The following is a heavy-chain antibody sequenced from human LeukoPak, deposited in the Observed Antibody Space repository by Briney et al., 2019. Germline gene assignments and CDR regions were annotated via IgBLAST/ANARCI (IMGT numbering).Heavy chain of an antibody. CDR1: GFTFDDYA. CDR3: AKVHCSSADCFTCGFDC. D-gene: IGHD2-2*02. CDR2: FNWNTGNI. Sequence: PGGSLRLSCAASGFTFDDYAVHWVRQVPGKGLEWVSGFNWNTGNIDYADSVKGRFTISRDNAKNSLYLQMNSLRTEDTAFYYCAKVHCSSADCFTCGFDCWGQGTLVIVSS. V-gene: IGHV3-9*01. J-gene: IGHJ4*02.